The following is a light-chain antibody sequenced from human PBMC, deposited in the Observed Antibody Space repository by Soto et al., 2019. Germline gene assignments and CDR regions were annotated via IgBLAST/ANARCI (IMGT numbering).Light chain of an antibody. V-gene: IGKV3-15*01. CDR1: QSVSSY. CDR2: GVS. Sequence: EVVLTQSQATLSVSPGDRACLXWWASQSVSSYFAWYQQTPGQAPRLLIFGVSTRAPNIPARFSGSGSGTDFTLTISSLQSEDFALYYCQQYNNWPLTFGGGTKVDIK. J-gene: IGKJ4*01. CDR3: QQYNNWPLT.